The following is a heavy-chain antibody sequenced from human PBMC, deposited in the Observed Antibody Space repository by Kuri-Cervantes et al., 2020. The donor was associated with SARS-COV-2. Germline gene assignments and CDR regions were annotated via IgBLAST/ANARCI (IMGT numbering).Heavy chain of an antibody. D-gene: IGHD3-3*02. CDR3: ARHPNSMSGFDP. J-gene: IGHJ5*02. CDR1: GVSISSTSYY. V-gene: IGHV4-39*01. Sequence: SETLSLTCTVSGVSISSTSYYWAWIRQPPGKGLEWIGSINYIGNSYRNPSLTSRVIMSVDTSKNQFSVNINSVTAADTAIYFCARHPNSMSGFDPWGQGTPVTVSS. CDR2: INYIGNS.